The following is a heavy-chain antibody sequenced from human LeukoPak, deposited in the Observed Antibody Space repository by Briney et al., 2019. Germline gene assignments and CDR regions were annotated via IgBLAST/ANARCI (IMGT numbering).Heavy chain of an antibody. J-gene: IGHJ2*01. CDR3: ARARYYYDSSGPHWYFDL. CDR1: GGSFSGYY. V-gene: IGHV4-34*01. Sequence: SEALSLTCAVYGGSFSGYYWSWIRQPPGKGLEWIGEINHSGSTNYNPSLKSRVTISVDTSKNQFSLKLSSVTAADTAVYYCARARYYYDSSGPHWYFDLWGRGTLVTVSS. CDR2: INHSGST. D-gene: IGHD3-22*01.